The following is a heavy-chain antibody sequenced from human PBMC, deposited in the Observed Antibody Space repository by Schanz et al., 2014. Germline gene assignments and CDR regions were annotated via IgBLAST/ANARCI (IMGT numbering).Heavy chain of an antibody. CDR1: GYSFSAYY. CDR2: FT. Sequence: QVQLVQSGAELKNPGASVKVSCKASGYSFSAYYIHWMRQAPGQGLEWLGRFTHISQNFQGRVTMTRDTSISTAYMELSRLRSDDTAVYYCARGLVRYFAYWGQGTLVTVSS. D-gene: IGHD2-8*02. J-gene: IGHJ4*02. CDR3: ARGLVRYFAY. V-gene: IGHV1-2*06.